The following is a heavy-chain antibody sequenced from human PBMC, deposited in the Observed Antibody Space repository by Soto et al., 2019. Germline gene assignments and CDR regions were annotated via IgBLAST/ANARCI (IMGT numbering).Heavy chain of an antibody. V-gene: IGHV1-18*01. CDR3: ARDIGA. CDR1: GYTFNTFG. Sequence: ASVKVSCKASGYTFNTFGITWVRQAPGQGLEWMGCINGYSDRRDYAQKFQGRITLTGDTSTSTVYMELSSLRSEDTAVYYCARDIGAWGQGTLVTVSS. CDR2: INGYSDRR. D-gene: IGHD2-15*01. J-gene: IGHJ5*02.